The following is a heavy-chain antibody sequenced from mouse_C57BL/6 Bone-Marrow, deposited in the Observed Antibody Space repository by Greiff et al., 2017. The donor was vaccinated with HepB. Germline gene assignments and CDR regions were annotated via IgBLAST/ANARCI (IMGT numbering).Heavy chain of an antibody. CDR3: ARAGYWYFDV. CDR2: IYPGDGDT. CDR1: GYAFSSSW. Sequence: VQLQQSGPELVKPGASVKISCKASGYAFSSSWMNWVKQRPGKGLEWIGRIYPGDGDTNYNGKFKGKATLTADKSSSTAYMQLSSLTSEDSAVCFCARAGYWYFDVWGTGTTVTVSS. J-gene: IGHJ1*03. D-gene: IGHD4-1*01. V-gene: IGHV1-82*01.